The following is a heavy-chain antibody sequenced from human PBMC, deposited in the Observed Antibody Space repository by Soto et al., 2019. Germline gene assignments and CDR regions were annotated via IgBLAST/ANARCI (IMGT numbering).Heavy chain of an antibody. CDR3: ARFLYIILTRSVYNWSDP. CDR1: GYTFTSYA. J-gene: IGHJ5*02. V-gene: IGHV1-3*01. Sequence: ASVKVSCKASGYTFTSYAMHWVRQAPGQRLEWMGWINAGNGNTKYSQKFQGRVTITRDTSASTAYMELSSLRSEDTAVYYCARFLYIILTRSVYNWSDPWGQGTLDIVSS. CDR2: INAGNGNT. D-gene: IGHD3-9*01.